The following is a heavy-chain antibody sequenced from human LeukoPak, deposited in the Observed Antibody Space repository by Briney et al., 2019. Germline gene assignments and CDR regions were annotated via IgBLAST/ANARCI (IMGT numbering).Heavy chain of an antibody. D-gene: IGHD1-7*01. CDR3: ARLKTELSNWFDP. CDR2: IYPGDSDT. J-gene: IGHJ5*02. Sequence: GSLKISCKGSGYSFTNYWIGWVRQMPGKGLEWMGIIYPGDSDTRYSPSFQGQVTISADKSISTAYLQWSSLKASDTAMYYCARLKTELSNWFDPWGQGTLVTVSS. V-gene: IGHV5-51*01. CDR1: GYSFTNYW.